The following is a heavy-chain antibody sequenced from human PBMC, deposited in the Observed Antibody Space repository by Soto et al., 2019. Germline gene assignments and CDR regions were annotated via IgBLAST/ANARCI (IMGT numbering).Heavy chain of an antibody. V-gene: IGHV3-15*01. CDR2: IKSKTDGGTT. CDR3: TTDRLVVPAATVSGYYYYGMDV. CDR1: GFTFSNAW. J-gene: IGHJ6*02. D-gene: IGHD2-2*01. Sequence: GGSLRLSCAASGFTFSNAWMSWVRQAPGKGLEWVGRIKSKTDGGTTDYAAPVKGRFTISRDDSKNTLYLQMNSLKTEDTAVYYCTTDRLVVPAATVSGYYYYGMDVWGQGTTVTVSS.